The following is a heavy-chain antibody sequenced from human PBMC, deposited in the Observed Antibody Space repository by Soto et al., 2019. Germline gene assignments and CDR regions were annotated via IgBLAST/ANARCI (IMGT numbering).Heavy chain of an antibody. CDR1: GYSFTDFY. J-gene: IGHJ4*02. D-gene: IGHD3-10*01. Sequence: QVHLVQSGAEVKKPGASVKVSCKASGYSFTDFYMHWVRQAPGQGLEWLGWINPNTGDTDYAQIFQGRVSLTRDTSTSTAYMEMTMLTSDDTAVYYCAKDPPRGVQLVVGDFWGQGTLVTVSS. CDR3: AKDPPRGVQLVVGDF. V-gene: IGHV1-2*02. CDR2: INPNTGDT.